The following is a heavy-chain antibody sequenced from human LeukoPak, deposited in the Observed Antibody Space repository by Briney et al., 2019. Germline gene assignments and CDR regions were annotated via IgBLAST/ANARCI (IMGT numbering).Heavy chain of an antibody. J-gene: IGHJ4*02. CDR2: ISGSGGST. CDR1: GFTFDDYT. D-gene: IGHD5-18*01. V-gene: IGHV3-23*01. Sequence: GGSLRLSCAASGFTFDDYTMHWVRQAPGKGLEWVSAISGSGGSTYYADSVNGRFTISRDNSKNTLYLQMNSLRAEDTAVYYCAKIRGYSYGSFDYWGQGTLVTVSS. CDR3: AKIRGYSYGSFDY.